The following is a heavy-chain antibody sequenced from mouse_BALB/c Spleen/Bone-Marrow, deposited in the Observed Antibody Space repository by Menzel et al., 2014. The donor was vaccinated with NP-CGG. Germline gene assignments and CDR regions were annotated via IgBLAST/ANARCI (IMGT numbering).Heavy chain of an antibody. Sequence: EVKVVESGGGLVQPGDSLRLSCATSGFTFSDFYMDWVRQPPGKRLAWIAASRNKAKYYTTEYSASVKGRFIVSRDTSQSVLYLQMNALRSEDTAIYYCARDVGYGNYFVYWGQGTLVTVSA. CDR1: GFTFSDFY. J-gene: IGHJ3*01. V-gene: IGHV7-1*02. CDR3: ARDVGYGNYFVY. CDR2: SRNKAKYYTT. D-gene: IGHD2-10*02.